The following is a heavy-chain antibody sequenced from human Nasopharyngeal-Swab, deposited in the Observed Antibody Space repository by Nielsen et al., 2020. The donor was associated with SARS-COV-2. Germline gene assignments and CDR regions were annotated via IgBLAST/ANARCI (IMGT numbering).Heavy chain of an antibody. D-gene: IGHD6-6*01. V-gene: IGHV4-59*01. J-gene: IGHJ4*02. Sequence: WIRQPPGKGLEWMGYIYYSGNTNYNPSLKSRLTISVDTSKNQFSLRLISVTAADTAVYYCAREGASPTAFFDSWGQGMLVTVSS. CDR2: IYYSGNT. CDR3: AREGASPTAFFDS.